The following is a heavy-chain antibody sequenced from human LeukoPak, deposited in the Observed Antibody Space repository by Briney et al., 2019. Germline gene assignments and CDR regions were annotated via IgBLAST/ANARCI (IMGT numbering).Heavy chain of an antibody. Sequence: PSETLSLTRIVSGGSISSYYGRGIRQPAGRGLEWIGRIYTIGSTNYNPSLKSRLTMSVDTSKHHFSLKLRSVPAADAAVYYCARERGGTSRFEPWGKGTLVTVSS. V-gene: IGHV4-4*07. D-gene: IGHD2-2*01. J-gene: IGHJ5*02. CDR1: GGSISSYY. CDR2: IYTIGST. CDR3: ARERGGTSRFEP.